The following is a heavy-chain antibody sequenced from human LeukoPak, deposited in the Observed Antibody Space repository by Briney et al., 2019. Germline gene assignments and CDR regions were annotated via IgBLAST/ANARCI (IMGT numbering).Heavy chain of an antibody. Sequence: ASVKVSCKASGYTFTGYYMHWVRQAPGQGLEWMGWINPNSGGTNYAQKFQGRVTMTGDTSISTAYMELSRLRSDDTAVYYCARPLSSSSSLDAFDIWGQGTMVTVSS. D-gene: IGHD6-13*01. CDR2: INPNSGGT. V-gene: IGHV1-2*02. CDR3: ARPLSSSSSLDAFDI. CDR1: GYTFTGYY. J-gene: IGHJ3*02.